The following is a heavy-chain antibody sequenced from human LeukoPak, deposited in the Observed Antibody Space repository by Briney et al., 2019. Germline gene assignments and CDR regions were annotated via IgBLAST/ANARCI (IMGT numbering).Heavy chain of an antibody. V-gene: IGHV3-23*01. CDR3: AKSLKSGSYPYYYYYGMDV. D-gene: IGHD1-26*01. CDR2: ISGSGGST. J-gene: IGHJ6*02. CDR1: GLTFSSYA. Sequence: GGSLRLSCAASGLTFSSYAMSWVRQAPGKGLEWVSAISGSGGSTYYADSVKGRFTISRDNSKNTLYLQMNSLRGEDAAVYYCAKSLKSGSYPYYYYYGMDVWGQGTTVTVSS.